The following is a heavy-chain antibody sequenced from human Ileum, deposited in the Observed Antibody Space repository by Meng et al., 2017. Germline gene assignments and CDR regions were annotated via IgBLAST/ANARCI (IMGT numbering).Heavy chain of an antibody. J-gene: IGHJ4*02. Sequence: SETLSPTCSVPDDSISSTSYFWGWIRQPPGKGLEWIGSFYYSGSTYYHPSLKSRVTISVDRSKNQFSLELKSVTAADTAVYYCARAADGAVGSFGHWGQGTLVTVSS. CDR1: DDSISSTSYF. D-gene: IGHD1-26*01. CDR3: ARAADGAVGSFGH. V-gene: IGHV4-39*07. CDR2: FYYSGST.